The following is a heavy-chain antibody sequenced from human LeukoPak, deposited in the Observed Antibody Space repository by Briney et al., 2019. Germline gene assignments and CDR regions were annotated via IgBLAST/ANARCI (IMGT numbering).Heavy chain of an antibody. J-gene: IGHJ4*02. CDR2: ISGSGGST. CDR1: GFTFSRCP. CDR3: AKVVTSRRRNYYFDY. V-gene: IGHV3-23*01. Sequence: GGSLRLSCAASGFTFSRCPMSWVRQAPGKGLEWVSAISGSGGSTYYADSVKGRFTISRDNSKNTLYLQTNSLRAEDTAVYYCAKVVTSRRRNYYFDYWGQGTLVTVSS. D-gene: IGHD2-2*01.